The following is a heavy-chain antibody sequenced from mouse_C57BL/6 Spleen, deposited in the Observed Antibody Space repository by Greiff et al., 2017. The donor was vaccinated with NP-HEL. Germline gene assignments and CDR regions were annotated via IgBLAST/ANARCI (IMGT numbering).Heavy chain of an antibody. CDR3: AREDGSYAY. D-gene: IGHD2-3*01. CDR2: IYPRSGNT. V-gene: IGHV1-81*01. CDR1: GYTFTSYG. Sequence: VKLQESGAELARPGASVKLSCKASGYTFTSYGISWVKQRTGQGLEWIGEIYPRSGNTYYNEKFKGKATLTADKSSSTAYMELRSLTSEDSAVYFCAREDGSYAYWGQGTLVTVSA. J-gene: IGHJ3*01.